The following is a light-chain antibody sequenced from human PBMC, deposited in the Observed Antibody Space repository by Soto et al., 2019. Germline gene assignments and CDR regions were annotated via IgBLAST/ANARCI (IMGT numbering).Light chain of an antibody. V-gene: IGLV1-40*01. CDR1: TSNLGAGYD. CDR2: GNR. CDR3: QAYDYTLTASV. J-gene: IGLJ3*02. Sequence: QSVLTQPPSVSGAPGQRVTLSCTGNTSNLGAGYDVHWYQQLPGAAPKLVIFGNRNRPSGVPERFSGSKSGTSASLAITVLQAEDEADYYCQAYDYTLTASVFGGGTKLTVL.